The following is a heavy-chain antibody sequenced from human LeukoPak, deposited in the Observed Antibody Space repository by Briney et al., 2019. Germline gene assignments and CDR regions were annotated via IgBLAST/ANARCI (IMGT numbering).Heavy chain of an antibody. V-gene: IGHV6-1*01. CDR2: TYYRSKWYN. CDR3: ARHRGSDAFDI. J-gene: IGHJ3*02. CDR1: GDSVSTNSAA. Sequence: SQTLSLTCAISGDSVSTNSAAWNWIRPSPSRGLEWLGRTYYRSKWYNDYAVSVKSRIIINPDTSKNQFSLQFNSVTPEDAAIYYCARHRGSDAFDIWGQGTMVTVSS. D-gene: IGHD3-10*01.